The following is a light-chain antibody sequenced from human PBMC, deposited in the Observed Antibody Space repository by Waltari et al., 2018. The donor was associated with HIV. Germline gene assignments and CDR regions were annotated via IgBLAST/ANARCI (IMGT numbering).Light chain of an antibody. CDR2: EVG. CDR3: TSYTSSSSLNYV. CDR1: RSYVGGFDC. Sequence: QSALPHPASVSGSPDRSIAISCTGTRSYVGGFDCFSRHQHHPGKAPTLMIYEVGNPPSGVSVRFSGSESGNTASLTISGLQTEDEADYYCTSYTSSSSLNYVFGTGTKVTVL. J-gene: IGLJ1*01. V-gene: IGLV2-14*01.